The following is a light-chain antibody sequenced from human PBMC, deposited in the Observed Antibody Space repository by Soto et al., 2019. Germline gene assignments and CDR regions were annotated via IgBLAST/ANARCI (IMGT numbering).Light chain of an antibody. CDR3: QQRSNCPPLT. CDR2: GAS. J-gene: IGKJ5*01. V-gene: IGKV3-11*01. Sequence: EMVLTQSPATLSLSPGERATLSRRASQSVNSYLAWYQHKPGQAPRLLIYGASNRATGIPARFSGSGSGTDFTLTISSLESEDFAVYYCQQRSNCPPLTFGQGTRLEIK. CDR1: QSVNSY.